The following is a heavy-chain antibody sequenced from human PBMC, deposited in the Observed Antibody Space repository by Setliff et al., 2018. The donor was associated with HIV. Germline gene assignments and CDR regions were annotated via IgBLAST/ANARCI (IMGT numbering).Heavy chain of an antibody. J-gene: IGHJ4*02. Sequence: ASVKVSCKASGYTFTSYYLHWVRQAPGQGLEWMGRIIPIFDRSHYAEKFQGRVTMTADKSTSTAYMVLSSLRSDDSAMYYCAREGPCGNSCYSNYWGQGTLVTVSS. CDR1: GYTFTSYY. CDR2: IIPIFDRS. D-gene: IGHD2-15*01. CDR3: AREGPCGNSCYSNY. V-gene: IGHV1-46*01.